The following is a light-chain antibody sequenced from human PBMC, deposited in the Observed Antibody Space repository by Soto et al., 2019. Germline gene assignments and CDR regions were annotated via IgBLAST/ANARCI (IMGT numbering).Light chain of an antibody. J-gene: IGKJ1*01. V-gene: IGKV1-39*01. CDR3: QQSYSTPPT. Sequence: DIQMTQSPSSLSASVGDRVTITCRASESISSFLIWYQQKAGKAPKLLIYAASSLQSGVPSRFSGSGSGTDFTLTISSLQPDDFASYYCQQSYSTPPTFGQGTKVDIK. CDR2: AAS. CDR1: ESISSF.